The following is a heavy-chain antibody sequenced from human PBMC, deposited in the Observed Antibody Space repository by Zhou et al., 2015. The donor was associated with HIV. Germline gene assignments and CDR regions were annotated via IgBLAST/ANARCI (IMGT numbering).Heavy chain of an antibody. Sequence: QVQLVDSGGGLVKPGGSLRLSCAASGFTFSDFYMSWIRQAPGKGLEWVSYISSSGSTIYYADSVKGRFTISRDNAKNSLFLQMNSLRAEDTAVYYCARSPYCSSTSCYSHYYYSYMDVWGKGP. CDR1: GFTFSDFY. CDR2: ISSSGSTI. J-gene: IGHJ6*03. D-gene: IGHD2-2*01. CDR3: ARSPYCSSTSCYSHYYYSYMDV. V-gene: IGHV3-11*04.